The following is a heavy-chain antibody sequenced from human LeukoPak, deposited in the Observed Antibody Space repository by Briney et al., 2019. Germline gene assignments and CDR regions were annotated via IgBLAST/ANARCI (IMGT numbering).Heavy chain of an antibody. J-gene: IGHJ4*02. CDR1: GGTFSSYA. CDR2: IIPILGIA. CDR3: ARILVGASERGGAYYFDY. V-gene: IGHV1-69*04. D-gene: IGHD1-26*01. Sequence: GASVKVSCKASGGTFSSYAISWVRQAPGQGLEWMGRIIPILGIANYAQKFQGRVTITADKSTSTAYMELSSLRSEDTAVYYCARILVGASERGGAYYFDYWGQGTLVTVSS.